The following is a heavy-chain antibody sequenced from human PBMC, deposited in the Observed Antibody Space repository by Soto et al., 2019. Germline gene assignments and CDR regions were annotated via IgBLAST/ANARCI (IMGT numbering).Heavy chain of an antibody. CDR1: GSTIPELG. CDR3: ATAADYLGFNCFDP. D-gene: IGHD4-17*01. V-gene: IGHV1-24*01. Sequence: ASGPVSCAFPGSTIPELGMHWLRQDLGKGLEWMGGFDPEDGETIYAQKFQGRVTMTEDTSTDTAYMELSGLRSEDTAGEYCATAADYLGFNCFDPRGQGTLVTISS. CDR2: FDPEDGET. J-gene: IGHJ5*02.